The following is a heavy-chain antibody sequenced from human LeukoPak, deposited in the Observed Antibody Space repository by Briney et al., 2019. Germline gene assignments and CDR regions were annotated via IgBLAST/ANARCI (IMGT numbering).Heavy chain of an antibody. V-gene: IGHV3-33*01. CDR1: GFTFSSYG. CDR3: ARDDLAYCGGDCYPYFDP. CDR2: IWYDGSNK. Sequence: QTGGSLRLSCAASGFTFSSYGMHWVRQAPGKGLEWVAVIWYDGSNKYYADSVKGRFTISRDNSKNTLYLQMNSLRAEDRAVYYCARDDLAYCGGDCYPYFDPWGQGTLVTVSS. D-gene: IGHD2-21*02. J-gene: IGHJ5*02.